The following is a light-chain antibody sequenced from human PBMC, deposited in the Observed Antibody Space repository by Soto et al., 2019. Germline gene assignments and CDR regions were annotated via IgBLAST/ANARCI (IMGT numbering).Light chain of an antibody. CDR1: HSLLHSNGYNX. CDR3: MQPLQSWT. Sequence: DIVVTQTPLSLSVTPGQPASISCRSSHSLLHSNGYNXLDWYLQKPGQSPQLLIYLGSNRASGVPDRFSGSGSGTDFTLKISRVEAEDVGVYYCMQPLQSWTFGQGTKVDIK. CDR2: LGS. V-gene: IGKV2-28*01. J-gene: IGKJ1*01.